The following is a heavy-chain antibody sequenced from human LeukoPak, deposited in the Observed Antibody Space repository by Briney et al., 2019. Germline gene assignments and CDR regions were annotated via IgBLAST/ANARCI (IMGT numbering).Heavy chain of an antibody. V-gene: IGHV4-59*08. J-gene: IGHJ5*02. CDR1: GGSISSYY. CDR2: IYYSGST. CDR3: ARGIRGVMGNWFDP. Sequence: SETLSLTCTVSGGSISSYYWSWIRQPPGKGLEWIGYIYYSGSTNYNPSLKSRVTISVDTSKNQFSLKLSSVTAADTAVYYCARGIRGVMGNWFDPWGQGTLVTVSS. D-gene: IGHD3-10*01.